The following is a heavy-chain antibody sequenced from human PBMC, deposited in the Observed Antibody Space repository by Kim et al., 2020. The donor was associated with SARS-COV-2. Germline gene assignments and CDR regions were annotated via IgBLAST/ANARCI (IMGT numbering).Heavy chain of an antibody. Sequence: GGSLRLSCAASGFTFSRYAMSWVRQAPGKGLDWVSAISGSGARTYYADSVKGRFTISRDNSKNTVYLQMNSLRAEDTAVYYCAKDPGNDYGDQLDYWGQGTLVTVSS. D-gene: IGHD4-17*01. J-gene: IGHJ4*02. CDR3: AKDPGNDYGDQLDY. V-gene: IGHV3-23*01. CDR2: ISGSGART. CDR1: GFTFSRYA.